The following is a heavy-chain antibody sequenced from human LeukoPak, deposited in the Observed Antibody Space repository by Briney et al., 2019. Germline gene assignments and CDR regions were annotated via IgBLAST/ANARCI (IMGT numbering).Heavy chain of an antibody. CDR1: GGSISSYY. CDR3: ARDYYDSSGYYVNDY. Sequence: SETLSLTCTVSGGSISSYYWSWIRQPPGKGLEWIGYIYYSGSTNYNPSLESRVTISVDTSKNQFSLKLSSVTAADTAVYYCARDYYDSSGYYVNDYWGQGTLVTVSS. D-gene: IGHD3-22*01. V-gene: IGHV4-59*01. CDR2: IYYSGST. J-gene: IGHJ4*02.